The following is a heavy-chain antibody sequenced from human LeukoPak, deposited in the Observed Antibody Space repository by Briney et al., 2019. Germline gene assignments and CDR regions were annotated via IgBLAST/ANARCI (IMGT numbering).Heavy chain of an antibody. Sequence: PGGSLRLSCAASGFTFSDYYMSWIRQAPGKGLEWVSYISSSGSTIYYADSVKGRFTISRDNAKNSLYLQMNSLRVEDTAVYYCVRDMGRESIFDYWGQGTLVTVSS. CDR2: ISSSGSTI. V-gene: IGHV3-11*04. J-gene: IGHJ4*02. CDR1: GFTFSDYY. CDR3: VRDMGRESIFDY.